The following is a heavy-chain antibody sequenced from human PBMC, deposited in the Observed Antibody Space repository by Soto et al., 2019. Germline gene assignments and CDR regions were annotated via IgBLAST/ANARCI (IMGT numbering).Heavy chain of an antibody. Sequence: PGGSLRLSCAAPGFTFRNHGMHWVRQAPGKGLEWVAVIWHDGSNKLYADSVKGRFTISRDNSKNTLYLQMNSLRVEDTAVYYCARDETDFLDYWCQGTLVTVSS. V-gene: IGHV3-33*01. D-gene: IGHD3-3*01. J-gene: IGHJ4*02. CDR2: IWHDGSNK. CDR3: ARDETDFLDY. CDR1: GFTFRNHG.